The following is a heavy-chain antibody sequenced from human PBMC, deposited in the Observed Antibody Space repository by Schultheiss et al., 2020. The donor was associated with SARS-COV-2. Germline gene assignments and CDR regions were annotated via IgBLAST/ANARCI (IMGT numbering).Heavy chain of an antibody. Sequence: GGSLRLSCAASGFTFSSYDMHWVRQATGKGLEWVSAIGTAGDTYYPGSVKGRYTISRDNAKNSLHLQMNSLRAEDTAVYYCARDLGRPDFWSGSYLDGMDVWGQGTTVTVSS. J-gene: IGHJ6*02. CDR1: GFTFSSYD. CDR2: IGTAGDT. V-gene: IGHV3-13*01. CDR3: ARDLGRPDFWSGSYLDGMDV. D-gene: IGHD3-3*01.